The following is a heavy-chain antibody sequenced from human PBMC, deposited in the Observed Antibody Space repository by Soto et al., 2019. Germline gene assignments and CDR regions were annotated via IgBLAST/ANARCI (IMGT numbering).Heavy chain of an antibody. CDR3: ARDWLGCSGDSCHPGSPGYYYYGMDV. J-gene: IGHJ6*02. V-gene: IGHV4-59*12. CDR2: IYYSGST. CDR1: GGSISFYH. D-gene: IGHD2-15*01. Sequence: PSETLSLTXTVSGGSISFYHWSWIRQPPGKGLEWIGYIYYSGSTNYNPSPKSRVTISADTSKNQFSLRLTSVTAADTAVYYCARDWLGCSGDSCHPGSPGYYYYGMDVWGQGTTVTVSS.